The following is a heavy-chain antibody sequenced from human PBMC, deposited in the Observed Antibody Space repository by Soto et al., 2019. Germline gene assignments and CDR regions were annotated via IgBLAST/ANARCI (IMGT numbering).Heavy chain of an antibody. J-gene: IGHJ4*02. D-gene: IGHD2-21*02. CDR2: IYYSGSA. V-gene: IGHV4-31*03. CDR3: ARWTYCGGDCYWLDF. Sequence: SETLSLTCTVSGGSISSGGYYWSWIRQHPGKGLEWIGYIYYSGSAYYNPSLRSRVTISLNTSKNQFSLKLNSVTAADTAIYYCARWTYCGGDCYWLDFWGQGTLVTVSS. CDR1: GGSISSGGYY.